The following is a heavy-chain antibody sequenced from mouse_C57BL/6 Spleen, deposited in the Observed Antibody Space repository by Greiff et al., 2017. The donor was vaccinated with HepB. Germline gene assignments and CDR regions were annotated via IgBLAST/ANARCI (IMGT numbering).Heavy chain of an antibody. CDR2: ISDGGSYT. D-gene: IGHD3-2*02. V-gene: IGHV5-4*03. CDR3: ARGGGQTAQAGAWFAY. J-gene: IGHJ3*01. Sequence: DVMLVESGGGLVKPGGSLKLSCAASGFTFSSYAMSWVRQTPEKRLEWVATISDGGSYTYYPDNVKGRFTISRDNAKNNLYLQISHLKSEDTAMYYCARGGGQTAQAGAWFAYWGQGTLVTVSA. CDR1: GFTFSSYA.